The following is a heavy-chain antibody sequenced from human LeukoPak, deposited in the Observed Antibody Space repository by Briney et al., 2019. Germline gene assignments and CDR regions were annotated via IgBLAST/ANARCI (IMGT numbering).Heavy chain of an antibody. Sequence: PSETLSLTCTVSGGSISSYFWSWVRQPPGKGLEWIGYIYYSGSTKYNPSLKSRVTISLDTSKNQFSLKLTSVTAADTAVYYCARHGGVVRGQGSDAFDIWGQGTMVTVSS. J-gene: IGHJ3*02. D-gene: IGHD3-10*01. CDR3: ARHGGVVRGQGSDAFDI. CDR1: GGSISSYF. V-gene: IGHV4-59*08. CDR2: IYYSGST.